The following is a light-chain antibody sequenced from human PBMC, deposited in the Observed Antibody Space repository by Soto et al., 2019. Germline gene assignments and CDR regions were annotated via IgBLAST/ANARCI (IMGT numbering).Light chain of an antibody. CDR2: DAS. CDR1: QTISGW. J-gene: IGKJ1*01. Sequence: DIQMTQYPSTLSASVGDTVTITCRAIQTISGWLAWYQQRPGKAPNLLIFDASTLESGVPSRFSGSGSGTTFTLTHRLLQSDDFATYCFIQYNGYYRTFGQGTKVAIK. V-gene: IGKV1-5*01. CDR3: IQYNGYYRT.